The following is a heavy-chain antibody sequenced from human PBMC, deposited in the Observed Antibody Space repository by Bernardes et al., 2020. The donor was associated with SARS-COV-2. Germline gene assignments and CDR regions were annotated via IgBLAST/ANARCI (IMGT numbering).Heavy chain of an antibody. CDR3: ARGSSTVTKYYYYYGMDV. CDR2: ISSSSSYI. J-gene: IGHJ6*02. Sequence: GGSLRLSCAASGFTFSSYSMNWVRQAPGKGLEWVSSISSSSSYIYYADSVKGRFTISRDNAKNSLYLQMNSLRAEDTAVYYCARGSSTVTKYYYYYGMDVWGQGTTVTVSS. D-gene: IGHD4-4*01. V-gene: IGHV3-21*01. CDR1: GFTFSSYS.